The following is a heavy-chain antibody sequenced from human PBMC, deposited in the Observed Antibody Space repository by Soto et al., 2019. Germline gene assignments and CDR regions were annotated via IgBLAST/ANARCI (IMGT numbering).Heavy chain of an antibody. V-gene: IGHV1-18*01. Sequence: ASVKGSCKASGYTFTSYGISWVRQAPGQGLEWMGWISAYNGNTNYAQKLQGRVTMTTDTSTSTAYMELRSLRSDDTAVYYCARDYYGSGRLNAHNWFDSFWSGNPGHRLL. D-gene: IGHD3-10*01. CDR1: GYTFTSYG. CDR2: ISAYNGNT. CDR3: ARDYYGSGRLNAHNWFDS. J-gene: IGHJ5*01.